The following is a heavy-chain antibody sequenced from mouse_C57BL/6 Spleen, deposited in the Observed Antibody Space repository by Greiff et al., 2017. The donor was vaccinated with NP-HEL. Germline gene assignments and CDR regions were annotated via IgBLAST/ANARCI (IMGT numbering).Heavy chain of an antibody. CDR1: GFTFTDYY. J-gene: IGHJ2*01. CDR2: IRNKANGYTT. V-gene: IGHV7-3*01. D-gene: IGHD4-1*01. Sequence: DVKLVESGGGLVQPGGSLSLSCAASGFTFTDYYMSWVRQPPGKALEWLGFIRNKANGYTTAYSASVKGRFTISRDNSQSILYLQMNALRAEDSATYYCARYSNWDDYVDYWGQGTTLTVSS. CDR3: ARYSNWDDYVDY.